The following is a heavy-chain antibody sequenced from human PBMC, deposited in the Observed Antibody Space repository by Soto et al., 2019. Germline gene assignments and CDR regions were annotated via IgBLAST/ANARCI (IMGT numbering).Heavy chain of an antibody. CDR3: ARTESSSWSFFYYGMDV. D-gene: IGHD6-13*01. Sequence: SETLSLTSTVTGGSIGSYYWSWIRQTPGRGLEWIGCVYYSDGTNYNPSLKSRATMSMDKSNNQFSLRLRSVTAADTAVYYCARTESSSWSFFYYGMDVWGQGTTVTVSS. V-gene: IGHV4-59*01. J-gene: IGHJ6*02. CDR2: VYYSDGT. CDR1: GGSIGSYY.